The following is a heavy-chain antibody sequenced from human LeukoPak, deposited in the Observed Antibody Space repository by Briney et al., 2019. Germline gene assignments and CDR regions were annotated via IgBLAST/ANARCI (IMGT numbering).Heavy chain of an antibody. CDR1: GFTFNSYA. J-gene: IGHJ4*02. D-gene: IGHD6-19*01. V-gene: IGHV3-30*03. CDR3: ARILSNAYSSGWTSFDY. Sequence: GGSLRLSCEASGFTFNSYAMNWVRQAPGKGLEWVAVMSYDGKKKYYADSVKGRFTISRDNSKNTLFLQMTSLRAEDTAVYYCARILSNAYSSGWTSFDYWGQGTLVTVSS. CDR2: MSYDGKKK.